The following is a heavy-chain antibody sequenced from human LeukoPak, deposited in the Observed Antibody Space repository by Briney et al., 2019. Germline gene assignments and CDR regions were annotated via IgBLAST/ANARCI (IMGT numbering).Heavy chain of an antibody. Sequence: GGTLRLSCAASGFTFSTYGMSWVRQAPGKGLEWVSSISGSGGSTYYADSVKGRFTISRDNSKNTLYLQMNRMRAEDTALYYCAKGRLGATTNWFDPWGQGTLVTVS. J-gene: IGHJ5*02. CDR3: AKGRLGATTNWFDP. V-gene: IGHV3-23*01. CDR2: ISGSGGST. D-gene: IGHD1-26*01. CDR1: GFTFSTYG.